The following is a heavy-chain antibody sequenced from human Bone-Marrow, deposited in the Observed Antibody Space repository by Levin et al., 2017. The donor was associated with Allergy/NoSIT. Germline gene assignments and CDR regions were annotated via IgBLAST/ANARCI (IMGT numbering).Heavy chain of an antibody. CDR2: ISYDGSNK. CDR1: GFTFSSYG. J-gene: IGHJ4*02. D-gene: IGHD2-2*01. Sequence: PGGSLRLSCAASGFTFSSYGMHWVRQAPGKGLEWVAVISYDGSNKYYADSVKGRFTISRDNSKNTLYLQMNSLRAEDTAVYYCAKDEAAIGYCSSTSCSWFDYWGQGTLVTVSS. V-gene: IGHV3-30*18. CDR3: AKDEAAIGYCSSTSCSWFDY.